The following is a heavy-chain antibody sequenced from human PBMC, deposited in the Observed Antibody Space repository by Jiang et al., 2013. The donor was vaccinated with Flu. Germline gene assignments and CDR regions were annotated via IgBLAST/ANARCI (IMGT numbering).Heavy chain of an antibody. Sequence: GAEVKKPGASVKVSCKASGYTFTSYYMHWVRQAPGQGLEWMGIINPSGGSTSYAQKFQGRVTMTRDTSTSTVYMELSSLRSEDTAVYYCARDDPSMVRGVIIDYWGQGTLVTVSS. V-gene: IGHV1-46*01. CDR3: ARDDPSMVRGVIIDY. CDR2: INPSGGST. D-gene: IGHD3-10*01. J-gene: IGHJ4*02. CDR1: GYTFTSYY.